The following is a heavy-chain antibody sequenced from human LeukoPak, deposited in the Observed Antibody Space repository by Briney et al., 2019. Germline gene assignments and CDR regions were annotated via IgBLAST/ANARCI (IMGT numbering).Heavy chain of an antibody. V-gene: IGHV3-23*01. CDR2: ISGSGGST. CDR3: AKDPRVRYCSSTSCYDWYFDL. CDR1: GFTLSTNA. Sequence: GGSLRLSCLTSGFTLSTNAMSWVRQAPGKGLEWVSAISGSGGSTYYADSVKGRFTISRDNSKNTLYLQMNSLRAEDTAVYYCAKDPRVRYCSSTSCYDWYFDLWGRGTLVTVSS. J-gene: IGHJ2*01. D-gene: IGHD2-2*01.